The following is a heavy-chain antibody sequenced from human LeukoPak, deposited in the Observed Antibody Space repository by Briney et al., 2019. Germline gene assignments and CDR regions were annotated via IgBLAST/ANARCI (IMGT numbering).Heavy chain of an antibody. CDR2: IYYTGST. V-gene: IGHV4-39*01. Sequence: SETLSLTCTVSGGSISSSSYYWGWIRQPPGKGLEWIGSIYYTGSTYYNPSLKSRVTISVDTSKNQFSLKLSSVTAADTAVYYWASPTMIGRHFQHWGQGTLVTVSS. J-gene: IGHJ1*01. CDR3: ASPTMIGRHFQH. D-gene: IGHD3-22*01. CDR1: GGSISSSSYY.